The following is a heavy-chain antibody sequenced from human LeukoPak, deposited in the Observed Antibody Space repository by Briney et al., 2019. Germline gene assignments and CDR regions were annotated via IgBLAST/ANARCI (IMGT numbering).Heavy chain of an antibody. CDR2: IHHRGPT. Sequence: SETLSLTCIVSGGSISTNTYYWGWIRLPPGKGLEWIGEIHHRGPTYYNPSLRSRVTISVDTSKNQLSLRLTSVTAADTAVYYCARVTYNGYQHFDYWGQGNLETVS. V-gene: IGHV4-39*07. CDR1: GGSISTNTYY. CDR3: ARVTYNGYQHFDY. D-gene: IGHD3-10*01. J-gene: IGHJ4*02.